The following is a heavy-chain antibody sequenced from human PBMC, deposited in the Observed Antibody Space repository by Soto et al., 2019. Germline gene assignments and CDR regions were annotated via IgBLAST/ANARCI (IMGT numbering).Heavy chain of an antibody. Sequence: ASVKVSCTASGYTFPSSGSSWVRQAPGPGQERRGWISAYHGNPNYARKLQGRVTMTSDTSTSTGYIELRRLRSDDTAVYYCAREGTTMVRGVRYRANGFDPWCQGTLVTVS. V-gene: IGHV1-18*04. CDR2: ISAYHGNP. CDR3: AREGTTMVRGVRYRANGFDP. CDR1: GYTFPSSG. J-gene: IGHJ5*02. D-gene: IGHD3-10*01.